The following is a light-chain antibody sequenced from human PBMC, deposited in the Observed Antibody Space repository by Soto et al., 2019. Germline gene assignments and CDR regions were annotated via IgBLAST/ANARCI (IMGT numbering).Light chain of an antibody. CDR1: QSVSNY. V-gene: IGKV3-11*01. CDR2: DVS. J-gene: IGKJ5*01. Sequence: EIVWTQFPVTLSLSPGERATLSCRASQSVSNYLAWYQQKPGQAPRLLIYDVSTRATGVPARFSGSGSGTDFTLTITSLEPEDFAVYSCQQRSDWPITFGQGTRLEI. CDR3: QQRSDWPIT.